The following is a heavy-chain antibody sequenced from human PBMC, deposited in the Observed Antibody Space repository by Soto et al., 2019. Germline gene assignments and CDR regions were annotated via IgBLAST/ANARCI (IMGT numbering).Heavy chain of an antibody. CDR2: IYYSGST. CDR1: GDSISSYY. Sequence: SETLSLTCTVSGDSISSYYWSWIRQPPGKGLEWIGYIYYSGSTNYNPSLTSRVTVSVDTSKKQFSLMLTSVTAADTAVYYCARKTGYGVFDFWGQGTLVTVSS. D-gene: IGHD5-12*01. V-gene: IGHV4-59*12. CDR3: ARKTGYGVFDF. J-gene: IGHJ4*02.